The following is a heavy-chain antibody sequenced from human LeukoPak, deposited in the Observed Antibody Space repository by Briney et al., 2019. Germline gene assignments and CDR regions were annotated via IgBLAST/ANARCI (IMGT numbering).Heavy chain of an antibody. D-gene: IGHD3-10*01. CDR1: GFTFSSYG. V-gene: IGHV3-23*01. CDR2: ISGSGGST. J-gene: IGHJ4*02. Sequence: GGSLRLSCAASGFTFSSYGMSWVRQAPGKGLEWVSAISGSGGSTYYADSVKGRFTISRDNSKNTLYLQMNSLRAEDTAVYYCAKDQTRGGSGRPVGYWGQGTLVTVSS. CDR3: AKDQTRGGSGRPVGY.